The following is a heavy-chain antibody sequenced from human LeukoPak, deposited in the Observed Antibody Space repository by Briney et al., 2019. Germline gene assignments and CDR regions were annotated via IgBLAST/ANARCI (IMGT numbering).Heavy chain of an antibody. J-gene: IGHJ6*02. Sequence: GGSLRLSCSASGFTFSSYWMHWVRQAPGKGLEWVARITSNGGSTSYADSVKGRFSISRDKAKNTLYLQMNSLRVEDTAVYYCARDSQYDSSGYYYLAPYYYYVRMDVWGQGTTVTVSS. CDR3: ARDSQYDSSGYYYLAPYYYYVRMDV. CDR1: GFTFSSYW. CDR2: ITSNGGST. V-gene: IGHV3-74*01. D-gene: IGHD3-22*01.